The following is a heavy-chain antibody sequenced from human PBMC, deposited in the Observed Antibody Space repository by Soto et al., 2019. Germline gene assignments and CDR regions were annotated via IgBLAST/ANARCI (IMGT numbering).Heavy chain of an antibody. CDR1: GYTFTDYH. Sequence: QVHLVQSGAEVKRPGDSVKVSCQASGYTFTDYHIHWVRQAPGQGLEWMGRGTPRSGGAYYSPKFQGRVTLTRDTSISTASMELTTLKFDDTAVFYCARVPILGPTGDFDYWGQGTLATVSS. V-gene: IGHV1-2*02. CDR2: GTPRSGGA. CDR3: ARVPILGPTGDFDY. D-gene: IGHD1-26*01. J-gene: IGHJ4*02.